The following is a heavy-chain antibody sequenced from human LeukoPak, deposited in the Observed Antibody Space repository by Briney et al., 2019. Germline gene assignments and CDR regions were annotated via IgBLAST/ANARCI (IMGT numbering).Heavy chain of an antibody. D-gene: IGHD5-12*01. Sequence: SETLSLTCAVSVYSISSCCYWGWIRQPPGKGLXXXGSIYHSGSTHYNVSLKSRVTMSVDTSKNQFSLKLSSVTAEDTAVYYCARDRRGNDEFDYWGQGILVTVSS. V-gene: IGHV4-38-2*02. J-gene: IGHJ4*02. CDR3: ARDRRGNDEFDY. CDR1: VYSISSCCY. CDR2: IYHSGST.